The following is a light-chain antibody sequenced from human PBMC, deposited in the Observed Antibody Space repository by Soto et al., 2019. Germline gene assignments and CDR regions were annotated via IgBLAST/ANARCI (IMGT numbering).Light chain of an antibody. CDR3: FSYTSSGTFL. J-gene: IGLJ2*01. Sequence: QSVLTQPASVSGSPGQSITLSCTGTSSDVGGYNYVSWYQQHPGKAPKLIIFDVNNRPSGISNRFSGSKSGNTASLTISGLQAEDEADYYCFSYTSSGTFLFGGGTKLTVL. CDR2: DVN. CDR1: SSDVGGYNY. V-gene: IGLV2-14*03.